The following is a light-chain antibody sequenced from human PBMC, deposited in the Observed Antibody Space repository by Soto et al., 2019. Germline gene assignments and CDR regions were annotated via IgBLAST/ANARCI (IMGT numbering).Light chain of an antibody. J-gene: IGKJ1*01. CDR2: DAS. CDR1: QSFSSNY. Sequence: EMMMTQSTATVSVSPGERATLSCGASQSFSSNYLAWYQQKPGLSPRLLIYDASNRATGIPARFSGSGSGTDFTLTISRLEPEDFAVYYCQKYGSSPQTFGKG. CDR3: QKYGSSPQT. V-gene: IGKV3D-20*01.